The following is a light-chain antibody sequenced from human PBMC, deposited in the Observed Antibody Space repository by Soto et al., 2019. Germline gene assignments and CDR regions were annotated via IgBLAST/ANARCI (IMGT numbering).Light chain of an antibody. Sequence: QSALTQPASVSGSPGQSITISCTGTSSDVGAYNYVSWYLQHPGKAPKLMIFEVSNRPSGVSNRFSGSKSGNTASLTISGLQAEDEADYYCSSYTSSSTYVFGTGTKLTVL. CDR2: EVS. CDR3: SSYTSSSTYV. V-gene: IGLV2-14*01. J-gene: IGLJ1*01. CDR1: SSDVGAYNY.